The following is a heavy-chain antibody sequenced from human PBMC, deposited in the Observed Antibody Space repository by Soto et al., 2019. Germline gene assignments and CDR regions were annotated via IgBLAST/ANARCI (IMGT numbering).Heavy chain of an antibody. J-gene: IGHJ4*02. D-gene: IGHD6-19*01. CDR2: IFHTGST. CDR1: VDSISSSKW. Sequence: PSETLSLTCLLSVDSISSSKWLSWVRQPPGKGLEWIGDIFHTGSTNYNPSLNSRVTISIDKSKNQFSLRLSSVTAADTAVYYCAYSTGWYRIDNWGQGSLVTVS. CDR3: AYSTGWYRIDN. V-gene: IGHV4-4*02.